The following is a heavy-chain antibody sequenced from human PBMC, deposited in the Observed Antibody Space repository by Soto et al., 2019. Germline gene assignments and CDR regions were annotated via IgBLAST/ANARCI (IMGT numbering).Heavy chain of an antibody. D-gene: IGHD4-17*01. V-gene: IGHV5-51*01. CDR1: GYTFTKYW. CDR2: IYPGDSDT. Sequence: GESLKISCEASGYTFTKYWIGWVRQMPGKGLEWMGIIYPGDSDTTYSPSFEGQVTISADKSITTAYLQWRSLKASDTAMYFCARTTVSYFIDFWGKGSSVTGSS. J-gene: IGHJ6*03. CDR3: ARTTVSYFIDF.